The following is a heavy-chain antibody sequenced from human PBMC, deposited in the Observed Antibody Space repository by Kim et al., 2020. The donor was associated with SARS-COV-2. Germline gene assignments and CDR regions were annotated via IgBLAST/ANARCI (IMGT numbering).Heavy chain of an antibody. J-gene: IGHJ6*02. Sequence: GGSLRLSCAASGFTFSSYAMSWVRQAPGKGLEWVSAISGSGGSTYYADSVKGRFTISRDNSKNTLYLQMNSLRAEDTAVYYCAKEVHEEYSSSWYYYYYGMDVWGQGTTVTVSS. D-gene: IGHD6-13*01. CDR3: AKEVHEEYSSSWYYYYYGMDV. CDR2: ISGSGGST. CDR1: GFTFSSYA. V-gene: IGHV3-23*01.